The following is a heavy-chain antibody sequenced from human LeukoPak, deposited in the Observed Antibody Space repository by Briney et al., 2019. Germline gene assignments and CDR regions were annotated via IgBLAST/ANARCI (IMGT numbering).Heavy chain of an antibody. J-gene: IGHJ4*02. CDR1: GFTFSSYA. V-gene: IGHV3-23*01. CDR3: TTDFLGIAVAGTY. D-gene: IGHD6-19*01. CDR2: ISGSGGST. Sequence: GGSLRLSCAASGFTFSSYAMSWVRQAPGKGLEWVSAISGSGGSTYYADSVKGRFTISRDNSKNTLYLQMNSLRAEDTAVYYCTTDFLGIAVAGTYWGQGTLVTVSS.